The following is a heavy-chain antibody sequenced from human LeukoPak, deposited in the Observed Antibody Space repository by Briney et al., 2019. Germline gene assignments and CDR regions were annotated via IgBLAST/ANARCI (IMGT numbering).Heavy chain of an antibody. CDR2: TYYRSRGYN. CDR3: ARDGAHQPGGYGDYYFDY. CDR1: GDSVSSNSAA. D-gene: IGHD5-12*01. J-gene: IGHJ4*02. V-gene: IGHV6-1*01. Sequence: SQTLSLTCAISGDSVSSNSAAWNWIRLSPSRGLEWLGRTYYRSRGYNDYAVSVKSRITINPDTSKNQFSLQLNSVTPEDTAVYYCARDGAHQPGGYGDYYFDYWGQGTLVTVSS.